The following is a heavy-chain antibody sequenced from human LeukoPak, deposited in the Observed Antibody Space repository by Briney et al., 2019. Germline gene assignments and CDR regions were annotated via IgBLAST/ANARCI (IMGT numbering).Heavy chain of an antibody. CDR1: GYTFTGYY. CDR2: INPNSGGT. J-gene: IGHJ4*02. CDR3: ARVEDGLEYHSFDY. D-gene: IGHD1-1*01. Sequence: ASVKVSCKASGYTFTGYYIHWVRQAPGQGLEWMGWINPNSGGTDYAQKFQGRVSMTRDTSISTAYMEVSSLRSDDTAVFFCARVEDGLEYHSFDYWGQGTLVTVSS. V-gene: IGHV1-2*02.